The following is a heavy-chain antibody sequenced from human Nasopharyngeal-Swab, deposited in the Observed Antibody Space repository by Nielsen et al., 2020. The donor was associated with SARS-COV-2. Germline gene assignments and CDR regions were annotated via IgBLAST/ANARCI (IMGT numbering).Heavy chain of an antibody. D-gene: IGHD6-19*01. CDR3: AKWDGAGFGF. Sequence: GESLKISCAASGFTISSKYMNWVRQAPGKGLEYISVIYSDGSTYYADSVKGRFTISRDNSKNTVYLQMNSLRAEDTAVYYCAKWDGAGFGFWGQGTLVTVSS. V-gene: IGHV3-53*01. CDR2: IYSDGST. CDR1: GFTISSKY. J-gene: IGHJ4*02.